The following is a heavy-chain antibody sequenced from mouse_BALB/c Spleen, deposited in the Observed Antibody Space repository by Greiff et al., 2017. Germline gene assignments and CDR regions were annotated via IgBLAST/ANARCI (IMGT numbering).Heavy chain of an antibody. Sequence: EVMLVESGGGLVTPGGSLKLSCAASGFTFRDFYLSWVRQTPEKRLEWVATISDGGSYTYYPDSVKGRFTIFRDNAKNNLYLQMSSLKSEDTARYYCERDRRDDERGIDYWGQGTTVTVAA. V-gene: IGHV5-4*02. CDR2: ISDGGSYT. CDR1: GFTFRDFY. J-gene: IGHJ2*01. CDR3: ERDRRDDERGIDY. D-gene: IGHD2-14*01.